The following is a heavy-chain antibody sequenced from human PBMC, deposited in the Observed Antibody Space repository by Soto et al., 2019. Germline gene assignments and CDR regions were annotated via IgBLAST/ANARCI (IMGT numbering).Heavy chain of an antibody. CDR1: GGSFSGYY. CDR2: INHSGST. CDR3: ARGSEWGAMTNASDI. J-gene: IGHJ3*02. D-gene: IGHD3-16*01. Sequence: SETLSLTCAVYGGSFSGYYWSWIRQPPGKGLEWIGEINHSGSTNYNPSLKSRVTISVDTSKNQFSLKLSSVTAADTAVYYCARGSEWGAMTNASDIWGQGTMVTVSS. V-gene: IGHV4-34*01.